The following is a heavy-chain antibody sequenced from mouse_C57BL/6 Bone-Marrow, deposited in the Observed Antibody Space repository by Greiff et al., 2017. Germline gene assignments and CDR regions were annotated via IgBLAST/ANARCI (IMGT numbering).Heavy chain of an antibody. Sequence: VQLQQSGAELVRPGTSVKMSCKASGYTFTNYWIGWAKQRPGHGLEWIGDIYPGGGYTNYNEKFKGKATLTADKSSSTAYMQFSSLTSEDSAIYFCARRYYGSSYCFDYWGQGTTLTVSA. J-gene: IGHJ2*01. CDR2: IYPGGGYT. CDR3: ARRYYGSSYCFDY. V-gene: IGHV1-63*01. D-gene: IGHD1-1*01. CDR1: GYTFTNYW.